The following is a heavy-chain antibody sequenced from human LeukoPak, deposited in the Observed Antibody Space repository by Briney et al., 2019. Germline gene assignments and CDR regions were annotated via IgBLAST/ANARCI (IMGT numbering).Heavy chain of an antibody. CDR1: GFSFSSHW. V-gene: IGHV3-74*01. Sequence: GGSLRLSCAASGFSFSSHWMHWVRQPPGKGLVWVSRVNSDGSAINYADSVKGRFTISRDNAENTLYLKMNSLSVEDTAMYYCVRRHVAGSDRHWDYWGQGSLATVSS. CDR2: VNSDGSAI. CDR3: VRRHVAGSDRHWDY. J-gene: IGHJ4*02. D-gene: IGHD6-19*01.